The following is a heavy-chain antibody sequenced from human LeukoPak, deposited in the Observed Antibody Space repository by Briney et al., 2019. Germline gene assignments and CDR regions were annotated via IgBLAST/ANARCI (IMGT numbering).Heavy chain of an antibody. D-gene: IGHD3-22*01. Sequence: GGSLRLSCAASGFTFSSYAMSWVRQAPGKGLEWVSGISGSGDNTYYADSVKGRFTISRDNSKNTLYVQVNSLETEDTAAYYCAKGSYYDSSGSFYFDYWGQGTLVTVSS. CDR3: AKGSYYDSSGSFYFDY. CDR2: ISGSGDNT. CDR1: GFTFSSYA. J-gene: IGHJ4*02. V-gene: IGHV3-23*01.